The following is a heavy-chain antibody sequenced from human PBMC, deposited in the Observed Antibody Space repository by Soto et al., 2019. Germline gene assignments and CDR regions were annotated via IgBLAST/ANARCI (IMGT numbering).Heavy chain of an antibody. D-gene: IGHD6-19*01. J-gene: IGHJ6*02. V-gene: IGHV1-18*01. Sequence: ASVKVSCKASGYTFTSYGISWVRQAPGQGLEWMGWISAYNGNTNYAQKLQGRVTMTTVTSTSTAYMELRSLRSDDTAVYYCARDVAPVAGPGYGMDVWGQGTTVTV. CDR3: ARDVAPVAGPGYGMDV. CDR1: GYTFTSYG. CDR2: ISAYNGNT.